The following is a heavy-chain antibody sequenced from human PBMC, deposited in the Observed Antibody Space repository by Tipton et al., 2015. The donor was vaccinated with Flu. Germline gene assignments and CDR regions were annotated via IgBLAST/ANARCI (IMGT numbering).Heavy chain of an antibody. V-gene: IGHV5-51*01. J-gene: IGHJ3*02. CDR1: GYSFTSYW. CDR3: AKIDGSRRDDAFDI. Sequence: MQLVQSGAEVKKPGESLKISCKGSGYSFTSYWIGWVRQMPGKGLEWMGIIYPGDSDTRYSPSFQGQVTISADKSISTAYLRWSSLRASDTALFYCAKIDGSRRDDAFDIWGQGTLVPVSS. CDR2: IYPGDSDT. D-gene: IGHD1-14*01.